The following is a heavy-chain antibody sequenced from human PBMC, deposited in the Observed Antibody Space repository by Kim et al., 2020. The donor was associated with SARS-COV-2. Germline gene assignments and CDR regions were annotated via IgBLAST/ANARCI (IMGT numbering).Heavy chain of an antibody. CDR3: ARDRDHRSGYPYCHLDV. J-gene: IGHJ6*02. CDR2: TYHRSTWYN. V-gene: IGHV6-1*01. Sequence: SQTLSLTCAISGDSVSSNSAAWNWIRQSPSRGLEWFGRTYHRSTWYNDYAVAVKSRLTITPDTSRNQFSLQLNSVTPEDTAVYDCARDRDHRSGYPYCHLDVWGQGTTVTVSS. CDR1: GDSVSSNSAA. D-gene: IGHD2-21*02.